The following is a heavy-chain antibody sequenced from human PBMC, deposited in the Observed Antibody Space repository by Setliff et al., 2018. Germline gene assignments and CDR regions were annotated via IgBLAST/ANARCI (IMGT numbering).Heavy chain of an antibody. V-gene: IGHV4-39*07. Sequence: SETLSLTCTVSGGSISSSSYYWGWIRQPPGKGLEWIGSIYYSGSTYYNPSVKSRVTISVDTSKHQFSLKLSSVTAADTAVYYGARVSQYSSGWCYYSYYGMDVWGQGTTVTVSS. CDR2: IYYSGST. CDR1: GGSISSSSYY. CDR3: ARVSQYSSGWCYYSYYGMDV. J-gene: IGHJ6*02. D-gene: IGHD6-19*01.